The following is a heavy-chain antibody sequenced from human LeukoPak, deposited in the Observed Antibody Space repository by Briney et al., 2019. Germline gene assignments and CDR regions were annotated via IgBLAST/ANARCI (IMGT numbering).Heavy chain of an antibody. Sequence: SETLSLTCTVSGGSISSYYWSWIRQPAGKGLEWIGRIYTSGSTNYNPSLKSRVTISVDTSKNQFSLKLSSVTAEDTAVYYCARDRILGRWLYEFDYWGQGTLVTVSS. CDR2: IYTSGST. D-gene: IGHD2-21*01. CDR1: GGSISSYY. CDR3: ARDRILGRWLYEFDY. V-gene: IGHV4-4*07. J-gene: IGHJ4*02.